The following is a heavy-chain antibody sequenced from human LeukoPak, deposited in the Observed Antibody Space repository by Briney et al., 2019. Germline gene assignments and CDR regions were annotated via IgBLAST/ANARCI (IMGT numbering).Heavy chain of an antibody. Sequence: SETLSLTCTVSGGSINNYYLSWVRQPPGKGLEWIAYAYHTGYTHYNPSLKSRVTISLDTSKSQVSLKVNSVTAADTAVYYCARHPFSAPFDYWGQGTLVTVSS. V-gene: IGHV4-59*08. D-gene: IGHD6-19*01. J-gene: IGHJ4*02. CDR1: GGSINNYY. CDR2: AYHTGYT. CDR3: ARHPFSAPFDY.